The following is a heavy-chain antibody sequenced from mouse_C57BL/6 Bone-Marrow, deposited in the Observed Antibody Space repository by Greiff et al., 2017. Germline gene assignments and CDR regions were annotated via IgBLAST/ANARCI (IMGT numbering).Heavy chain of an antibody. CDR1: GFNIKDDY. CDR3: TGLRRGY. Sequence: VQLQQSGAELVRPGASVKLSCTASGFNIKDDYMHWVKQRPEQGLEWIGGIDPENGDTEYASKFQGKATITADTSSNTAYLQRSSLTTEDTAVYYCTGLRRGYWGQGTSVTVSS. D-gene: IGHD2-4*01. J-gene: IGHJ4*01. CDR2: IDPENGDT. V-gene: IGHV14-4*01.